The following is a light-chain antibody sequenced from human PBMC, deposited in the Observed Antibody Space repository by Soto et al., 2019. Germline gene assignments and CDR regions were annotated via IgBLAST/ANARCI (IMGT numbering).Light chain of an antibody. CDR3: QQYGNSPSIT. Sequence: IVLTQSPGTLSLSPGERATLSCRASQSVSSTYLAWYQQKPGQAPRLLIYDSSTRATGFPDRFSGSGSGTDFTLTISRLEPEDFAVYYCQQYGNSPSITFGQGTRLEI. J-gene: IGKJ5*01. CDR1: QSVSSTY. CDR2: DSS. V-gene: IGKV3-20*01.